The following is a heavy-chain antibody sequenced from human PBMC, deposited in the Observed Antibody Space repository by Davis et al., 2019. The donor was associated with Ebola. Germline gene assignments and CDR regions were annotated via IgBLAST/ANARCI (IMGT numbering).Heavy chain of an antibody. CDR2: IIPILGIA. V-gene: IGHV1-69*02. CDR3: ARGRYCSGGSCYSSDY. J-gene: IGHJ4*02. D-gene: IGHD2-15*01. CDR1: GGTFSSYT. Sequence: SVKVSCKASGGTFSSYTISWVRQAPGQGLEWMGRIIPILGIANYAQKFQGRVTITADKSTSTAYMELSSLRSEDTAVYYCARGRYCSGGSCYSSDYWGQGTLVTVSS.